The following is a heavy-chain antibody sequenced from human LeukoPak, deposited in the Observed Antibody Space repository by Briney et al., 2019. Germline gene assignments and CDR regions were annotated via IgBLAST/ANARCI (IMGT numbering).Heavy chain of an antibody. CDR3: ARDRGPRAYGSGSYPYYYYGMDV. CDR2: INPNSGGT. Sequence: ASVKVSCKASGYTFTGYYMHWVRQAPGQGLEWMGWINPNSGGTNYAQKFQGWVTMTRDTSISTAYMELSRLRSDDTAVYYCARDRGPRAYGSGSYPYYYYGMDVWGQGTTVTVSS. D-gene: IGHD3-10*01. CDR1: GYTFTGYY. J-gene: IGHJ6*02. V-gene: IGHV1-2*04.